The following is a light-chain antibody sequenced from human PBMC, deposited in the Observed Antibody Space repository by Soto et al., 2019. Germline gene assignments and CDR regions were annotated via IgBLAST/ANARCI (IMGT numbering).Light chain of an antibody. Sequence: QSVLTQPPSVSAAPGQKVTISCSGSGTNLGNNYVSWYQQFPGTAPQLLIYDNNKRPSGIPDRFSGSKSGTSATLGITGLQTGDEADYYCGTWDSSLSAWVFGGGTKVTVL. CDR3: GTWDSSLSAWV. CDR1: GTNLGNNY. CDR2: DNN. J-gene: IGLJ3*02. V-gene: IGLV1-51*01.